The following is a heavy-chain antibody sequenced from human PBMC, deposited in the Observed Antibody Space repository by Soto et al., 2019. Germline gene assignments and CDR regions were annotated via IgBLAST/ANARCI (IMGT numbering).Heavy chain of an antibody. D-gene: IGHD4-17*01. Sequence: PGGSLRLSCAASGFTVSSNYMSWVRQAPGKGLEWVSVIYSGGSTYYADSVKGRFTISRHNSKNTLYLQMNSLRAEDTAVYYCARVRDYGEYVFALDIWGQGTMVTVAS. CDR1: GFTVSSNY. CDR3: ARVRDYGEYVFALDI. V-gene: IGHV3-53*04. CDR2: IYSGGST. J-gene: IGHJ3*02.